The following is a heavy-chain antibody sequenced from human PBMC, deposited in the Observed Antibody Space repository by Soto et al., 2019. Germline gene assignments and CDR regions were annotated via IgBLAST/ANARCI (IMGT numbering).Heavy chain of an antibody. Sequence: PVGSLRLSCAASGFTFSSYGMHWVRQAPGKGLEWVAVIWYDGSNKYYADSVKGRFTISRDNSKNTLYLQMNSLRAEDTAVYYCAREIAAAVDDYYGMDVWGQGTTVTVSS. V-gene: IGHV3-33*01. D-gene: IGHD6-13*01. CDR3: AREIAAAVDDYYGMDV. CDR1: GFTFSSYG. CDR2: IWYDGSNK. J-gene: IGHJ6*02.